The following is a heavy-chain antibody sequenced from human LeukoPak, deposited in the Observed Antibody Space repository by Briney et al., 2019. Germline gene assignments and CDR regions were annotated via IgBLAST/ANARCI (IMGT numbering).Heavy chain of an antibody. Sequence: PGGSLRLSCAASGLTFSNAWMSWVRQAPGKGLEWVANIKEDGSWKHYAVSVQGRFTISRDNAKNSLYLQMNSLRAEDTAVYYCARDRGWYHADSWGQGTLVTVSS. V-gene: IGHV3-7*01. CDR3: ARDRGWYHADS. D-gene: IGHD6-19*01. CDR2: IKEDGSWK. J-gene: IGHJ4*02. CDR1: GLTFSNAW.